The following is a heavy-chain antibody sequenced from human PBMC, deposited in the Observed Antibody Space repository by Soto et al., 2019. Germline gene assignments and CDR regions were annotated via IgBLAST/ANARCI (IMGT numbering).Heavy chain of an antibody. D-gene: IGHD2-15*01. CDR2: IKQDGNEE. CDR1: GFTFNNYW. J-gene: IGHJ4*02. Sequence: GGSLRLSCTASGFTFNNYWMSWVRQAPGKGLEWVANIKQDGNEEYYVDSVKGRFTISRDNAKNSLYLQMNSLRAGDTAVYYCARDSGSGIDYWGQGTLVTVSS. CDR3: ARDSGSGIDY. V-gene: IGHV3-7*01.